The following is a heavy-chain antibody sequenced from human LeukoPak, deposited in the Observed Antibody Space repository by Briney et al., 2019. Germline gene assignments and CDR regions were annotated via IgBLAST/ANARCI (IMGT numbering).Heavy chain of an antibody. D-gene: IGHD3-9*01. Sequence: SETLSLTCTVSGGSISSYYWSWIRQPPGKGLEWIGYIYYSGSTNYNPSLKSRVTISVDTSKNQFSLKLSSVTAADTAVYYCARGSRYLVYYFDYWGQGTLVTVSS. CDR1: GGSISSYY. CDR2: IYYSGST. V-gene: IGHV4-59*12. J-gene: IGHJ4*02. CDR3: ARGSRYLVYYFDY.